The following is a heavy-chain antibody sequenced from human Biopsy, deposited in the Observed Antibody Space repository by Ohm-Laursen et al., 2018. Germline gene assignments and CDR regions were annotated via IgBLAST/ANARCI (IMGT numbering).Heavy chain of an antibody. V-gene: IGHV4-59*11. J-gene: IGHJ1*01. D-gene: IGHD4-23*01. Sequence: SDTLSLTCTVSGGSFTGHYWSWIRQPPGKGLEWIGHISYTGYTSYKSSLKSRVTISLDTSRKHFSLRLTSLAAADTALYYCARGSNEYGGLYFPHWGQGTLVTVSS. CDR3: ARGSNEYGGLYFPH. CDR1: GGSFTGHY. CDR2: ISYTGYT.